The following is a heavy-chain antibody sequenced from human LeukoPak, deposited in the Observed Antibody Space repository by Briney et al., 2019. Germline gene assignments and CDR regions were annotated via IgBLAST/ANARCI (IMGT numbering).Heavy chain of an antibody. CDR1: GGTFSSYA. CDR2: IIPIFGTA. V-gene: IGHV1-69*13. D-gene: IGHD2-2*01. J-gene: IGHJ4*02. CDR3: ASDVHSTADPYDY. Sequence: ASVKVSCKDSGGTFSSYAISWVRQAPGQGLEWMGGIIPIFGTANYAQKFQGRVTITADESTSTAYMELSSLRSEDTAVYYCASDVHSTADPYDYWGQGTLVTVSS.